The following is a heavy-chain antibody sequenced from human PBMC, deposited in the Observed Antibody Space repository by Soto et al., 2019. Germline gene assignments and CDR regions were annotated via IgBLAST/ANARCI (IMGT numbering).Heavy chain of an antibody. Sequence: EVQLVESGGGLVQPGGSLSLFCAASRFTVNSNYMSWVRQAPGKGLEWVSVIYSDGSTYYADSVKGRFIISRDNSNNTLYFQMNSLRAEDTAVYYCATLTKYDILTGFYPCWGQGTLVTVSS. CDR2: IYSDGST. CDR3: ATLTKYDILTGFYPC. J-gene: IGHJ4*02. V-gene: IGHV3-66*01. D-gene: IGHD3-9*01. CDR1: RFTVNSNY.